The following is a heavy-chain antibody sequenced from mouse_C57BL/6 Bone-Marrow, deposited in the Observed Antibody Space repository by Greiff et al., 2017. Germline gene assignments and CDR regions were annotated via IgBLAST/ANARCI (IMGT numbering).Heavy chain of an antibody. CDR3: AREGGLRRTEFAY. D-gene: IGHD2-12*01. V-gene: IGHV1-84*01. J-gene: IGHJ3*01. Sequence: VQLVESGPELVKPGASVKISCKASGYTFTDYYINWVKQRPGQGLEWIGWLYPGSGKTKYNEKFKGKATLTVDTSSSTAYMQLSSLTSEDSAVYFCAREGGLRRTEFAYWGQGTLVTVAA. CDR2: LYPGSGKT. CDR1: GYTFTDYY.